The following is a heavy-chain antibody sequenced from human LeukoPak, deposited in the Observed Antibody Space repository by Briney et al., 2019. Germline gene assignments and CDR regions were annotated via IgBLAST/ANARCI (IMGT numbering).Heavy chain of an antibody. V-gene: IGHV3-48*04. J-gene: IGHJ4*02. CDR3: AREIVVVAATPFDY. CDR1: GFTFSSYS. D-gene: IGHD2-15*01. Sequence: GGSLRLSCAASGFTFSSYSMNWVRQAPGKGLEWVSYISSSSSTIYYADSVKGRFTISRDNAKNSLYLQMNSLRAEDTAVYYCAREIVVVAATPFDYWGQGTLVTVSS. CDR2: ISSSSSTI.